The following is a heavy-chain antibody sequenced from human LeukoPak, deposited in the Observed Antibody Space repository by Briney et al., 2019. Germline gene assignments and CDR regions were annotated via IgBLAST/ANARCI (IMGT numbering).Heavy chain of an antibody. D-gene: IGHD3-10*01. CDR1: GYSISNDY. J-gene: IGHJ4*02. V-gene: IGHV4-59*01. Sequence: SETLSLTCTVSGYSISNDYWSWIRQPPGTGPEWIGYIYNTGSNDYNPSLKSRVTMSLDTSKNQFSLKLTSVTAADTAIYYCARGLPHYYGSGRIFDYWGQGTLVTVSS. CDR2: IYNTGSN. CDR3: ARGLPHYYGSGRIFDY.